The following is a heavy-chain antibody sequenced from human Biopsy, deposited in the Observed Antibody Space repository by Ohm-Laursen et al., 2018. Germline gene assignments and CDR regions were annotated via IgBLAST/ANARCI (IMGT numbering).Heavy chain of an antibody. CDR2: INPSGNST. CDR1: GYTFTTYY. V-gene: IGHV1-46*01. CDR3: ALASFDY. J-gene: IGHJ4*02. Sequence: GSSVKVSCKASGYTFTTYYIHWVRQAPGQGLEWMGIINPSGNSTAYTQNFQGRVTMTWDTSTGTVHMELSSLRFEDTAVYYCALASFDYWGQGTLVTVSS.